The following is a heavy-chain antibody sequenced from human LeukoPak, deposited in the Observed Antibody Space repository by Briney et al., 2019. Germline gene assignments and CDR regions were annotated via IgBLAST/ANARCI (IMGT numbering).Heavy chain of an antibody. CDR1: GGSISSSSYY. D-gene: IGHD3-22*01. V-gene: IGHV4-39*01. CDR3: ARLPNRGYYDSSGYYWAAHDAFDI. J-gene: IGHJ3*02. CDR2: IYYSGST. Sequence: PSETLSLTCTVSGGSISSSSYYWGWIRQPPGKGLEWIGSIYYSGSTYYNPSLKSRVTISVDTSKNQFSLKLSSVTAADTAVYYCARLPNRGYYDSSGYYWAAHDAFDIRGQGTMVTVSS.